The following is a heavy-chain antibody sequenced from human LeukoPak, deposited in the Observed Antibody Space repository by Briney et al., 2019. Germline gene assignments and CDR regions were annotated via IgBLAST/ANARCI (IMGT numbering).Heavy chain of an antibody. J-gene: IGHJ4*02. CDR2: ISYDGSNK. CDR3: ARDLAGAIGY. CDR1: GFTFSSYA. D-gene: IGHD3-16*02. Sequence: GRSLRLSCAASGFTFSSYAMHWVRQAPGKGLEWVAVISYDGSNKYYADSVKGRFTISRDNSKNTLYLQMNSLRAEDTAVYYCARDLAGAIGYWGQGTLVTVSS. V-gene: IGHV3-30*04.